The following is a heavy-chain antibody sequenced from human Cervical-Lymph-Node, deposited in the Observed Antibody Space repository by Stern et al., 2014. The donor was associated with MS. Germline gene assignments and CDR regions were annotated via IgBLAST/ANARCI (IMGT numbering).Heavy chain of an antibody. CDR1: GYTFTSNG. V-gene: IGHV1-18*01. CDR3: ARDRDHRLDV. J-gene: IGHJ3*01. D-gene: IGHD1-14*01. CDR2: ISVHSGNT. Sequence: VQLVESGAEVKKPGASVKVSCKASGYTFTSNGISWVRQAPGQGLEWMGWISVHSGNTNNAQSLQGRFTMTTDTSTRTAYMELRSLRSDDTAMYYCARDRDHRLDVWGQGTMVTVSS.